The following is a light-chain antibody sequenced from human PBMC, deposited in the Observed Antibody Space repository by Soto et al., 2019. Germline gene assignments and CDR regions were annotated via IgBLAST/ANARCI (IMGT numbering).Light chain of an antibody. CDR2: GAF. CDR1: QSVGSY. Sequence: EIVMTQSPATLSVSPGESATLSCRASQSVGSYLAWYQQRPGQAPRHLIYGAFTRATGIPVRFSGSGSGTEFTLTISGLQSEDFGVYLCQQYNNRPPITFGQGTRLEIK. CDR3: QQYNNRPPIT. V-gene: IGKV3D-15*01. J-gene: IGKJ5*01.